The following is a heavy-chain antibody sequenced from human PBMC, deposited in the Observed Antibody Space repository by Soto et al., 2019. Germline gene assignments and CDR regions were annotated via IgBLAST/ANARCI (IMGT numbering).Heavy chain of an antibody. J-gene: IGHJ4*02. Sequence: QVQLQESGPGLVKPSGTLSLTCAVSGDSISSLDWWSWVRQPPNKGLEWIAEIHHSGGTNYNPSLMSRATIPVDNSKNQFSLKLISATAADTAVYYCVRNGYYSLDYWGQGTLVSVSS. CDR2: IHHSGGT. V-gene: IGHV4-4*02. CDR1: GDSISSLDW. CDR3: VRNGYYSLDY. D-gene: IGHD3-3*01.